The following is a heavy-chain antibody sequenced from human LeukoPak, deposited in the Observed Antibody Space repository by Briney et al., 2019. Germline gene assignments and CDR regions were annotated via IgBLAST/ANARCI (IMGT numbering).Heavy chain of an antibody. CDR1: GGTFNNYA. CDR3: ARDYGGNSPYYYYHMDV. V-gene: IGHV1-69*04. Sequence: SVKVSCTASGGTFNNYALNWVRQAPGRGLEWMGRIIPILDIAVYAQRFQGRVTITADKSTTTAYMALSSLRSDDTAVYYCARDYGGNSPYYYYHMDVWGQGTTVTVSS. J-gene: IGHJ6*02. CDR2: IIPILDIA. D-gene: IGHD4-23*01.